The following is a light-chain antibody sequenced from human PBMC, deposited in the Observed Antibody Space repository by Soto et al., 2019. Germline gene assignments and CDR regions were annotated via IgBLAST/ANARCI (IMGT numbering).Light chain of an antibody. CDR3: QQYGSSLYT. V-gene: IGKV3-20*01. J-gene: IGKJ2*01. CDR1: QSVSSSY. Sequence: EIVLTQSPGTLSLSPGERATLSCRASQSVSSSYLAWYQQNPGQAPRLLIYGASSRATAIPDRFSGSGSGTDFNLPISRLEPEDFAVYYCQQYGSSLYTFGQGTKLEIK. CDR2: GAS.